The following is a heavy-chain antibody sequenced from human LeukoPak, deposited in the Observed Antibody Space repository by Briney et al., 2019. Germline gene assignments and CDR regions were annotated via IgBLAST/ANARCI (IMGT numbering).Heavy chain of an antibody. J-gene: IGHJ4*02. Sequence: GGSLRLSCTASGFTFGDYAMSWFRQASGKGLEWVGFIRSKAYGWTTEYAASVKGRFTISRDDSKSIAYLQMNSLKTEDTAVYYCTRERDRYGDQPYYFDYWGQGTLVTVSS. CDR1: GFTFGDYA. CDR2: IRSKAYGWTT. D-gene: IGHD4-17*01. CDR3: TRERDRYGDQPYYFDY. V-gene: IGHV3-49*03.